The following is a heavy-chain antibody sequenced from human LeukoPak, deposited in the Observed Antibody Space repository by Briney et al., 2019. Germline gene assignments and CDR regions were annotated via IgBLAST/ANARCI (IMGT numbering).Heavy chain of an antibody. CDR2: IYATGST. V-gene: IGHV4-4*09. CDR1: GGSISSYY. Sequence: SETLSLTCTVSGGSISSYYWSWIRQPPGKGLEWIGYIYATGSTNYNPSLKSRVTISVDTSKNQFSLNLRSVIAADTAVYYCARHGSVRSPLGPWGQGTLVTVSS. J-gene: IGHJ5*02. D-gene: IGHD3-10*01. CDR3: ARHGSVRSPLGP.